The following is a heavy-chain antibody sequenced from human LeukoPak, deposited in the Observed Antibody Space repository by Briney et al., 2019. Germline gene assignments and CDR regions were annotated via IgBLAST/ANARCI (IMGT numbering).Heavy chain of an antibody. Sequence: GGSLRLSCAASGFTFSSYEMNWVRQAPGKGLEWVSYIISSGSTINYADSVKGRFTISRDNAKISLYLQMNSLRAEDTAVYYCARSMITFGGVIVPFDYWGEGALVTVSS. CDR3: ARSMITFGGVIVPFDY. V-gene: IGHV3-48*03. CDR2: IISSGSTI. D-gene: IGHD3-16*02. CDR1: GFTFSSYE. J-gene: IGHJ4*02.